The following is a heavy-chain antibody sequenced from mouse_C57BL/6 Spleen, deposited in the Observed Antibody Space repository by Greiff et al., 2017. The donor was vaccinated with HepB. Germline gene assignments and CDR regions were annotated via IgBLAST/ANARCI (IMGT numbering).Heavy chain of an antibody. Sequence: QVQLKQPGAELVMPGASVKLSCKASGYTFTSYWMHWVKQRPGQGLEWIGEIDPSDSYTNYNQKFKGKSTLTVDKSSSTAYMQLSSLTSEDSAVYYCARRGGYDYDGNYFDYWGQGTTLTVSS. CDR1: GYTFTSYW. D-gene: IGHD2-4*01. J-gene: IGHJ2*01. V-gene: IGHV1-69*01. CDR2: IDPSDSYT. CDR3: ARRGGYDYDGNYFDY.